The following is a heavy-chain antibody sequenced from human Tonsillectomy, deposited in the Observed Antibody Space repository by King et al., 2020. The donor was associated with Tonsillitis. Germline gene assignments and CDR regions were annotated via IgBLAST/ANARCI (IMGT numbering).Heavy chain of an antibody. Sequence: QLVQSGAEVKKPGSSVKVSCKASGGTFSSYAISWVRQAPGQGLEWMGRIIPILGIANYAQKFQGRVTITADKSTSTAYMELSSLRSEDTAVYYCASSPGVVLTAIPVRGYFQHWGQGTLVTVSS. CDR2: IIPILGIA. D-gene: IGHD2-21*02. J-gene: IGHJ1*01. CDR1: GGTFSSYA. CDR3: ASSPGVVLTAIPVRGYFQH. V-gene: IGHV1-69*09.